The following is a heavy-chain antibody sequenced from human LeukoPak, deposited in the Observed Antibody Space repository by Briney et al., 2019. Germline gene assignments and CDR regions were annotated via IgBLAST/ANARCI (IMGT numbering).Heavy chain of an antibody. CDR2: ISGSGGST. D-gene: IGHD2-21*01. J-gene: IGHJ4*02. CDR1: GFTFSSYA. V-gene: IGHV3-23*01. CDR3: AKFLPTHIVVANYYFDY. Sequence: GGSLRLSCAASGFTFSSYAMSWVRQAPGKGLEWVSAISGSGGSTYYADSVKGRFTISRDNSKNTLYPQMNSLRAEDTAVYYCAKFLPTHIVVANYYFDYWGQGTLVTVSS.